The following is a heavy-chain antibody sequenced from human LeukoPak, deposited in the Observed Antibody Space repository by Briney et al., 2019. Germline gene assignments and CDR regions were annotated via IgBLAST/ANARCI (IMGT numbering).Heavy chain of an antibody. CDR1: GGTFSSYA. D-gene: IGHD3-10*01. J-gene: IGHJ4*02. CDR2: IIPIFGTA. V-gene: IGHV1-69*05. CDR3: ASAGYYYGSGSYYNGPFDY. Sequence: GASVKVSCKASGGTFSSYAISWVRQAPGQGLEWMGRIIPIFGTANHAQKFQGRVTITTDESTSTAYMELSSLRSEDTAVYYCASAGYYYGSGSYYNGPFDYWGQGTLVTVSS.